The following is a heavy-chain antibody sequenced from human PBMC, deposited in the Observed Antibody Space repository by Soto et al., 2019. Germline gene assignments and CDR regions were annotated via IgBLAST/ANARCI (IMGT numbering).Heavy chain of an antibody. V-gene: IGHV1-2*04. J-gene: IGHJ6*02. D-gene: IGHD2-2*01. CDR3: ARAYCSSTSCYGRLYYYYGMDV. CDR2: INPNSGGT. CDR1: GYTFTGYY. Sequence: GPPVKVSCKASGYTFTGYYMHWVRQAPGQGLEWMGWINPNSGGTNYAQKFQGWVTMTRDTSISTAYMELSRLRSGDTAVYYCARAYCSSTSCYGRLYYYYGMDVWGQGTTVTVSS.